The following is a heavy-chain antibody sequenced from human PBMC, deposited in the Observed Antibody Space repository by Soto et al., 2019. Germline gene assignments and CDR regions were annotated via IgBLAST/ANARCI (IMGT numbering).Heavy chain of an antibody. J-gene: IGHJ4*02. CDR3: ARPPGYVTDWYYFDT. D-gene: IGHD3-9*01. V-gene: IGHV1-2*02. CDR1: GNTLTSFY. CDR2: LSPTTGGT. Sequence: ASVKVSCKTSGNTLTSFYIHWVRQAPGQGLEWVGRLSPTTGGTNYAQHFQGRVTVTWDMSTFTAHMELSSLIYEDTAVYYCARPPGYVTDWYYFDTWGQGTQVTVSS.